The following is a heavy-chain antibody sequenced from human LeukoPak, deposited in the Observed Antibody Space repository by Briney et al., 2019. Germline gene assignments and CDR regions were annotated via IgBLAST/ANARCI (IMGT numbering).Heavy chain of an antibody. D-gene: IGHD2-2*02. Sequence: GGSLRLSCAASGFTVSSNHMSWVRQAPGKGLEWVSVIYSGGSTYYADSVKGRFTISRHNSKNTLYLQMNSLRAEDTAVYYCAKAKALSPLYCSSTDCYIDAFDIWGQGTMVTVSS. CDR1: GFTVSSNH. V-gene: IGHV3-53*01. J-gene: IGHJ3*02. CDR2: IYSGGST. CDR3: AKAKALSPLYCSSTDCYIDAFDI.